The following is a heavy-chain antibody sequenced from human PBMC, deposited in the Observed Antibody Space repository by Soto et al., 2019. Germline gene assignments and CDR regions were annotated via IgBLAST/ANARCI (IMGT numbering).Heavy chain of an antibody. Sequence: QVQLVQSGPEVKKPGGSVKVSCKASGYTFPTYGFSWLRQAPGQGLEWVGWIGADNGDTTYAQKFQGRVTMTKDTSTTSSYMELRSLTTADTDVYFSARDWRGAEGFDAWGQGTLVTVSS. CDR2: IGADNGDT. V-gene: IGHV1-18*04. CDR1: GYTFPTYG. D-gene: IGHD3-3*01. CDR3: ARDWRGAEGFDA. J-gene: IGHJ5*02.